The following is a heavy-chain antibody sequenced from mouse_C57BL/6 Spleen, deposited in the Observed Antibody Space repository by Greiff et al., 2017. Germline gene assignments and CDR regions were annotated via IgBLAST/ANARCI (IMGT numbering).Heavy chain of an antibody. CDR2: IWRGGST. J-gene: IGHJ4*01. V-gene: IGHV2-5*01. CDR3: AKKYGYYVGGAMDY. D-gene: IGHD2-3*01. Sequence: VKVVESGPGLVQPSQSLSITCTVSGFSLTSSGVHWVRQSPGKGLEWLGVIWRGGSTDYNAAFMSRLSITKDNSKSQVFFKMNSLQADDTAIYYCAKKYGYYVGGAMDYWGQGTSVTVSS. CDR1: GFSLTSSG.